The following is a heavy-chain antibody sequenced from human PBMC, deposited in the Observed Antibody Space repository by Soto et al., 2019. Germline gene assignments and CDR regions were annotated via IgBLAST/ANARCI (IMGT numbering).Heavy chain of an antibody. V-gene: IGHV3-7*01. CDR2: IIQDGSEK. J-gene: IGHJ4*02. CDR3: ARGHSAPDY. Sequence: EVQLVESGGGLVQPGGSLRLSCTVSGFSLSSYWMSWVRQAPGKGLEWVANIIQDGSEKQYVDSVKGRFTISRDNAKNSLYLQMHGLRAEDTAVYYCARGHSAPDYWGQGTLVTVSS. CDR1: GFSLSSYW.